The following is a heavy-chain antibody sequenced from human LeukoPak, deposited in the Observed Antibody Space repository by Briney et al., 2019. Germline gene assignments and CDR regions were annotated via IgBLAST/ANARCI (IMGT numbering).Heavy chain of an antibody. J-gene: IGHJ4*02. Sequence: SETLSLTCAVYGGSFSGYYWSWIRQPPGKGLEWIGEINHSGSTNYNPSLKSRVTISVDTSKNQFSLRLTSVAAADTAVYYCARGIPGRSIDYWGQGTLVTVSS. CDR1: GGSFSGYY. CDR3: ARGIPGRSIDY. CDR2: INHSGST. V-gene: IGHV4-34*01.